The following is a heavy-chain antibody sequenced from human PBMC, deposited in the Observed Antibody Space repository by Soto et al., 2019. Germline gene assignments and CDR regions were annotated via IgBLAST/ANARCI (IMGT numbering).Heavy chain of an antibody. Sequence: PSETLSLTCTVSGGSISSGGYYWSWIRQHPGKGLEWIGYMSYSGSTYNNPSLKSRVTISVDTSKNQFSLKLSSVTAADTAVYYCAISGYSSRERGGWFDPWGQGTLVTVSS. V-gene: IGHV4-31*03. CDR1: GGSISSGGYY. J-gene: IGHJ5*02. CDR3: AISGYSSRERGGWFDP. CDR2: MSYSGST. D-gene: IGHD6-13*01.